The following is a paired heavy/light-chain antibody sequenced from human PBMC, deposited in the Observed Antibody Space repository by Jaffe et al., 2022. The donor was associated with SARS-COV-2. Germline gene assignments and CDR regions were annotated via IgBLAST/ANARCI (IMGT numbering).Light chain of an antibody. Sequence: DVVLTQSPLSLPVTLGQPASISCRSSQSLLYSDGNTYLNWFYQRPGQSPRRLIYKVSNRDSGVPDRFSGSGSGTDFTLKITRVEAEDVGVYYCMQGTKWPLTFGQGTKLEIK. CDR1: QSLLYSDGNTY. CDR3: MQGTKWPLT. V-gene: IGKV2-30*01. CDR2: KVS. J-gene: IGKJ2*01.
Heavy chain of an antibody. CDR2: ISGSGYNT. J-gene: IGHJ4*02. V-gene: IGHV3-23*04. D-gene: IGHD2-21*02. CDR3: TLSSCGGDCYSGFDF. Sequence: EAQLVESGGGLVQPGGSLRLSCAASGFTLRTYAMNWVRQAPGKGLEWVSSISGSGYNTYYADSVKGRFTISRDNSKSTLYLQMNSLRAEDTAIYFCTLSSCGGDCYSGFDFWGQGTLVAVSS. CDR1: GFTLRTYA.